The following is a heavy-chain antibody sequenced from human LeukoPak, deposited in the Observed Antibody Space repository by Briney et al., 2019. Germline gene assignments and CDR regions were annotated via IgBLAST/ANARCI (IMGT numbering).Heavy chain of an antibody. Sequence: GGSLRLSCAASGFTFSGYSMNWVRQAPGKGLEWVSTISSSSSYIYYADSVKGRFTISRDNAKNSLYLQMNSLRAEDTAVYYCARALDYYRMDVWGQGTTVTVSS. V-gene: IGHV3-21*01. CDR3: ARALDYYRMDV. CDR1: GFTFSGYS. J-gene: IGHJ6*02. CDR2: ISSSSSYI.